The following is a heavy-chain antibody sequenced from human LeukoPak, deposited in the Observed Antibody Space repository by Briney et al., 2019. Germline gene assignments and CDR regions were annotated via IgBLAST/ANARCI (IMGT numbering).Heavy chain of an antibody. CDR1: GFTFSSYG. J-gene: IGHJ6*02. V-gene: IGHV3-33*01. Sequence: GGSLRLSCAASGFTFSSYGMHWVRQAPGKGLEWVAVIWYDGSNKYYADSVKGRFTISRDNSKNTLYLEMNSLRAEDTAVYYCARERVRSNPIHGMDVWGQGTTVTVSS. CDR2: IWYDGSNK. D-gene: IGHD3-10*01. CDR3: ARERVRSNPIHGMDV.